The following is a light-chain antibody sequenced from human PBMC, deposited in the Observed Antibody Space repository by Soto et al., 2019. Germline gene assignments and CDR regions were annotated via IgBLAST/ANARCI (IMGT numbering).Light chain of an antibody. CDR3: LQHYNYPWT. CDR2: LAS. Sequence: DIQMTQSLSSLSASVGDRVTITCRASQDIRNDLGWYQQKPGKAPERLIYLASTLESGVPSRFSGSGSGTEVTLTISSLQPEDFATYYGLQHYNYPWTFGQGTKVEIK. CDR1: QDIRND. J-gene: IGKJ1*01. V-gene: IGKV1-17*01.